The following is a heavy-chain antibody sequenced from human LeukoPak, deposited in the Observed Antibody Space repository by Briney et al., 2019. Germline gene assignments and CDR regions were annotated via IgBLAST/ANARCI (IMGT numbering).Heavy chain of an antibody. CDR2: IIPILGTA. CDR1: GGTFSSYA. J-gene: IGHJ4*02. CDR3: ARDPRTYYYDSSGYYPWYFDY. V-gene: IGHV1-69*01. Sequence: GASVKVSCKASGGTFSSYAISWVRQAPGQGLEWMGGIIPILGTANYAQKFQGRVTITADESTSTAYMELSSLRSEDTAAYYCARDPRTYYYDSSGYYPWYFDYWGQGTLVTVSS. D-gene: IGHD3-22*01.